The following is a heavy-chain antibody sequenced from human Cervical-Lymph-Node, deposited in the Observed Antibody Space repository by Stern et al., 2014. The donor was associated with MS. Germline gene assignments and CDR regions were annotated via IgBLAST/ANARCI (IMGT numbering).Heavy chain of an antibody. Sequence: QVQLVESGAEVKKPGSSVKVSCKASGGTFSSYAISWVRQAPGQGLAWMGGIIPIFGTANYTQKFQGRVTITADESTSTAHMELSSLRSEDTAVYYCAISYYYTSQRQWGQGTLVTVSS. J-gene: IGHJ4*02. CDR3: AISYYYTSQRQ. D-gene: IGHD3-3*01. V-gene: IGHV1-69*01. CDR2: IIPIFGTA. CDR1: GGTFSSYA.